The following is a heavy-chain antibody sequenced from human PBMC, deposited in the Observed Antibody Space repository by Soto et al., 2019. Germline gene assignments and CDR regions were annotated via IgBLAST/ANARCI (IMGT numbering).Heavy chain of an antibody. CDR3: AKDGDCSSTSCSPAGYYYYMDV. Sequence: GGSLRLSCAASGFTFDDYAMHWVRQAPGKGLEWVSGISWNSGSIGYADSVKGRFTISRDNAKNSLYLQMNSLRAEDTALYYCAKDGDCSSTSCSPAGYYYYMDVWGKGTTVTVSS. CDR1: GFTFDDYA. CDR2: ISWNSGSI. J-gene: IGHJ6*03. V-gene: IGHV3-9*01. D-gene: IGHD2-2*01.